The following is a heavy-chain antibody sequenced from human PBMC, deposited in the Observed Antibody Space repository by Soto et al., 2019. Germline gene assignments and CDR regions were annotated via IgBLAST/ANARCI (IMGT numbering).Heavy chain of an antibody. V-gene: IGHV3-48*03. Sequence: QAGGSLRLSCAASGFTFSTYEMNWVRQAPGKGLEWVSYISGRGTTIYYADSVKGRFTISRDNAKNSLYLQMNSLRAEDTAAYYCARGPEYSSSSYDYWGQGTLVTVSS. CDR2: ISGRGTTI. CDR3: ARGPEYSSSSYDY. J-gene: IGHJ4*02. D-gene: IGHD6-13*01. CDR1: GFTFSTYE.